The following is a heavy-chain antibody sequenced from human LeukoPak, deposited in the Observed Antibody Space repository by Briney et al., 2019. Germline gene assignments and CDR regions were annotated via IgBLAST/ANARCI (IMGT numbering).Heavy chain of an antibody. CDR1: GYTFTSYV. J-gene: IGHJ5*02. CDR2: INPNSGGT. Sequence: ASVKVSCKASGYTFTSYVISWVRQAPGQGLEWMGWINPNSGGTNYAQKFQGGVTMTRDTSISTAYMELSRLRSDDTAVYYCARYYDSENWFDPWGQGTLVTVSS. CDR3: ARYYDSENWFDP. V-gene: IGHV1-2*02. D-gene: IGHD3-22*01.